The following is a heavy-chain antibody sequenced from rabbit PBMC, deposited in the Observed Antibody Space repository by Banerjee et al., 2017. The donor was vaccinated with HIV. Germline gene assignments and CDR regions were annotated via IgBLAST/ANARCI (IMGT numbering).Heavy chain of an antibody. V-gene: IGHV1S40*01. J-gene: IGHJ6*01. CDR1: GFSFSSSYF. Sequence: QSLEESGGDLVKPGASLTLTCTASGFSFSSSYFMCWVRQAPGKGLEWIACIYTGNGNTYYASWTNGRFTISKTSSTTVTLQMTSLTAADTATYFCARANSGYVYGCNLWGPGTLVTVS. CDR3: ARANSGYVYGCNL. D-gene: IGHD6-1*01. CDR2: IYTGNGNT.